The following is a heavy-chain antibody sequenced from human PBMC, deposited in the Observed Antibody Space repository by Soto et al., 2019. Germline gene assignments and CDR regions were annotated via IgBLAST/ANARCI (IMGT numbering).Heavy chain of an antibody. V-gene: IGHV4-59*08. CDR1: GGSISSYY. Sequence: SETLSLTCTVSGGSISSYYWSWIRQPPGKGLEWIGYIYYSGSTNYNPSLKSRVTISVDTSKNQFSLKLSSVTAADTAVYYCARQRYPLLSHFDYWGQGTLVTVSS. CDR2: IYYSGST. D-gene: IGHD2-2*01. CDR3: ARQRYPLLSHFDY. J-gene: IGHJ4*02.